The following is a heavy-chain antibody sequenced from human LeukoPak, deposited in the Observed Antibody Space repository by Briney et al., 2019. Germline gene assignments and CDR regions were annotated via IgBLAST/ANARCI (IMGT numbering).Heavy chain of an antibody. D-gene: IGHD6-13*01. Sequence: GGSLRLSCAASGFTFSNYWMSWVRQAPGEGLEWVANINQGGSGKYYLYSVKGGFSISREYAKKSLFLQMDSLRADDTAVSYCARYRRSSAGSDFWGQGTRVPVSS. CDR1: GFTFSNYW. V-gene: IGHV3-7*01. CDR3: ARYRRSSAGSDF. J-gene: IGHJ4*02. CDR2: INQGGSGK.